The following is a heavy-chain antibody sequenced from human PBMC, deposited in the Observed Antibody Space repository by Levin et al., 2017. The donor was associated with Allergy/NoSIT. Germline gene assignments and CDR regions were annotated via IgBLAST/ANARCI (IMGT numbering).Heavy chain of an antibody. CDR2: ISWNSGSI. J-gene: IGHJ4*02. V-gene: IGHV3-9*01. CDR1: GFTFDDYA. CDR3: AKGGITMIVVSPGLFDY. Sequence: GGSLRLSCAASGFTFDDYAMHWVRQAPGKGLEWVSGISWNSGSIGYADSVKGRFTISRDNAKNSLYLQMNSLRAEDTALYYCAKGGITMIVVSPGLFDYWGQGTLVTVSS. D-gene: IGHD3-22*01.